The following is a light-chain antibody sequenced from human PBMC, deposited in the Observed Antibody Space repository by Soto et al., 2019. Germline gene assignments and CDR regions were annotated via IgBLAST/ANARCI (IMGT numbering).Light chain of an antibody. CDR1: RPSIGSNT. J-gene: IGLJ1*01. Sequence: QSVLTQPPAVSGTPGQRVTISCSGSRPSIGSNTVNWYQHLPGSAPKLLIYSNNHRPSGVPDRFSASKAGASASLAISGLQSEDEGDYYCAAWDASLGGFYVFGSGTKVTVL. CDR3: AAWDASLGGFYV. V-gene: IGLV1-44*01. CDR2: SNN.